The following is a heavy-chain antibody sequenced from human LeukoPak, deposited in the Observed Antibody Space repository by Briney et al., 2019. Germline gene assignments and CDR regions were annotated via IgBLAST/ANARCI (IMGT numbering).Heavy chain of an antibody. CDR2: ISAYNGNT. D-gene: IGHD3-9*01. Sequence: ASVKVSCKASGYTFTSYGISWVRQAPGQGLEWMGWISAYNGNTNYAQKLQGRVTMTTDTSTSTAYMELRSLRSDDTAVYYCARVLPYYDILTGYYTGDYFDYWGQGTLVTVSS. J-gene: IGHJ4*02. CDR1: GYTFTSYG. CDR3: ARVLPYYDILTGYYTGDYFDY. V-gene: IGHV1-18*01.